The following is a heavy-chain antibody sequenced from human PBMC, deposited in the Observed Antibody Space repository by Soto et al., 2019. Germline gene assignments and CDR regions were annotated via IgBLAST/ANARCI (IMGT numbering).Heavy chain of an antibody. CDR2: IYWNDDK. CDR3: AQAVTTPNDYYYYGMDV. Sequence: QITLKESGPTLVKPTQTLTLTCTFSGFSLSTSGVGVGWIRQPPGKALEWLALIYWNDDKRYSPSLKSRLTITKDTSKNQVVLTMTNMDPVDTATYYCAQAVTTPNDYYYYGMDVWGQETTVTVSS. D-gene: IGHD4-17*01. CDR1: GFSLSTSGVG. V-gene: IGHV2-5*01. J-gene: IGHJ6*02.